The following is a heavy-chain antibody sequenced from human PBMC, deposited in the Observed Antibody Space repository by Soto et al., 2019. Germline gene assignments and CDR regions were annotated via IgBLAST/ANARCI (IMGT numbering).Heavy chain of an antibody. D-gene: IGHD4-17*01. J-gene: IGHJ4*02. CDR3: ARIPHYGDYLDY. CDR1: GGSISSYY. V-gene: IGHV4-59*01. Sequence: PSETLSLTCTVSGGSISSYYWSWIRQPPGKGLEWIGYIYYSGSTNYNPSLKSRVTISVDTSKNQFSLKLSSVTAADTAVYYCARIPHYGDYLDYWGQGTLVTVS. CDR2: IYYSGST.